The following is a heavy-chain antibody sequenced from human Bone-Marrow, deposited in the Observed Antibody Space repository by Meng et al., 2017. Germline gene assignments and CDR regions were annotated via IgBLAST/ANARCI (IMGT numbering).Heavy chain of an antibody. D-gene: IGHD2-2*01. CDR1: GGSFSGYY. Sequence: QGQLKQGGEGLLKPSETLALTCAVYGGSFSGYYWSWIRQPPGKGLEWIGEINHSGSTNYNPSLKSRVTISVDTSKNQFSLKLSSVTAADTAVYYCARGRGTMPYWYFDLWGRGTLVTVSS. CDR3: ARGRGTMPYWYFDL. V-gene: IGHV4-34*01. J-gene: IGHJ2*01. CDR2: INHSGST.